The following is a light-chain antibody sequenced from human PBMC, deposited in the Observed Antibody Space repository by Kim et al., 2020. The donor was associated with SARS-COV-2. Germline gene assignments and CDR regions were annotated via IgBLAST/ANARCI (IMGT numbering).Light chain of an antibody. CDR1: SSEVCSVNY. V-gene: IGLV2-11*01. CDR2: DVT. CDR3: CSYAGSVV. Sequence: SLGQSVPNSCTGTSSEVCSVNYVSWYQKHPGKAPKLIIYDVTKRPSGVPDRFSGSKSGNTASLTISGLQAEDEADYYCCSYAGSVVFGGGTQLTVL. J-gene: IGLJ2*01.